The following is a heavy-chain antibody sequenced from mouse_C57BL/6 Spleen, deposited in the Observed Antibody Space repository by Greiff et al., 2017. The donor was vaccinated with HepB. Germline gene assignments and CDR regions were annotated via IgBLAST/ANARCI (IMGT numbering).Heavy chain of an antibody. CDR1: GYTFTSYW. D-gene: IGHD1-1*01. J-gene: IGHJ3*01. CDR3: GGGVTTVGPWFAY. Sequence: VQLVESGAELAKPGASVKLSCKASGYTFTSYWMHWVKQRPGQGLEWIGYINPSSGYTKYNQKFKDKATLTADKSSSTAYMQLSSLTYEDSAVYYCGGGVTTVGPWFAYWGQGTLVTVSA. CDR2: INPSSGYT. V-gene: IGHV1-7*01.